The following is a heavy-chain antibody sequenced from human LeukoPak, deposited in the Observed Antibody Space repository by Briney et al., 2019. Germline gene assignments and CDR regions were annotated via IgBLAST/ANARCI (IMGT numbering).Heavy chain of an antibody. V-gene: IGHV1-69*06. CDR1: GDTFDSHA. CDR2: IIPMYGTS. J-gene: IGHJ6*04. Sequence: SVKVSCKASGDTFDSHALSWVRQPPGQGLEWMGAIIPMYGTSNYAQKFHGRVAIIADKSTSTAYMELNSLTSEDTAVYYCAIAQNNHGYVYFGMDVWGKGTTVTVSS. D-gene: IGHD5-12*01. CDR3: AIAQNNHGYVYFGMDV.